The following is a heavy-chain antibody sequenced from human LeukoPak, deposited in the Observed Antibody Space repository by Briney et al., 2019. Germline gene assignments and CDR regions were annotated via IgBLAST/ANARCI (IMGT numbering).Heavy chain of an antibody. D-gene: IGHD2-15*01. CDR1: GFTFSSYD. CDR2: IGTAGDT. CDR3: ARDGRLYGMDV. Sequence: QPGGSPRLSCAASGFTFSSYDMHWVRHATGKGLEWVSAIGTAGDTYYPGSVKGRFTISRENAKNSLYLQMNSLRAGDTAVYYCARDGRLYGMDVWGQGTTVTVSS. V-gene: IGHV3-13*01. J-gene: IGHJ6*02.